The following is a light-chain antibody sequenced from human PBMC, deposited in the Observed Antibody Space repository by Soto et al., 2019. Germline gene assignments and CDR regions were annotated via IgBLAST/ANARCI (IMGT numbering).Light chain of an antibody. CDR2: GNN. Sequence: QLVLTQPPSASGTPGQRVTISCSGSSSNIGSNTVNWYQQLPGTAPKLLIYGNNQRPSGVPVRFSGSKSGTSASLAISGLQSEYEDDYYCAAWDDSLNGPVFGGGTKLTLL. V-gene: IGLV1-44*01. CDR3: AAWDDSLNGPV. J-gene: IGLJ2*01. CDR1: SSNIGSNT.